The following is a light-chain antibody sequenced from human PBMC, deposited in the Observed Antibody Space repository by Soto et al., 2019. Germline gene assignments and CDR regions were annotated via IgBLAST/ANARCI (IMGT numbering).Light chain of an antibody. CDR1: QSVRTY. CDR3: QQRNTWPPIT. Sequence: EIVLTQSPVTLSLSPGERATLSCRASQSVRTYLAWYQVKPGQAPRLLIYDASMRASGVPARFSGSGSGTDFTLTISSLEPEDFALYYCQQRNTWPPITFGHGTRLEIK. J-gene: IGKJ5*01. CDR2: DAS. V-gene: IGKV3-11*01.